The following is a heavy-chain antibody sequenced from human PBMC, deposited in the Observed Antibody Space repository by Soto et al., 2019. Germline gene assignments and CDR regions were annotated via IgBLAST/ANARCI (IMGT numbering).Heavy chain of an antibody. J-gene: IGHJ4*02. D-gene: IGHD4-17*01. Sequence: PGGSLRLSCAASGFTFSIYSMNWVRQAPGKGLEWVSSISSSISYIYYADSVKGRYTISRDNAKNSLYLQMDSLRAEDTAVYYCARDLYGDYPFDSWGQGTLVTVSS. CDR2: ISSSISYI. CDR3: ARDLYGDYPFDS. V-gene: IGHV3-21*06. CDR1: GFTFSIYS.